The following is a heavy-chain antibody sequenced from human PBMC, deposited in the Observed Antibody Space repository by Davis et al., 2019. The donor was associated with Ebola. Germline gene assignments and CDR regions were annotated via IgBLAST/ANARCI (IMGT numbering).Heavy chain of an antibody. CDR1: GFTFSNYW. CDR3: ARSRGSTVTPFDY. CDR2: IKQDGSDK. J-gene: IGHJ4*02. V-gene: IGHV3-7*01. Sequence: PGGSLRLSCAASGFTFSNYWVNWVRQTPGKGLEWVASIKQDGSDKYYVDSVKGRFTISRDHAKSSLYLQMNSLRDEDTAVYYCARSRGSTVTPFDYWGQGTLVTVSS. D-gene: IGHD4-17*01.